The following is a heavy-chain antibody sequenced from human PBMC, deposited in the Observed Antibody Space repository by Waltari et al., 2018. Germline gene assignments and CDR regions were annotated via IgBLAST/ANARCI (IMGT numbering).Heavy chain of an antibody. V-gene: IGHV3-66*01. CDR3: ARDGNGGGV. CDR1: GFTVSNNY. Sequence: EVQLVESGGGLVQPGGSLRLSCAASGFTVSNNYMKWVRQAPGQGVEWVSLIYSGGNTYYADSVKGIFTISRDNSKNTLYLKMNSLRAEDSAVYYCARDGNGGGVWGRGTTVTVSS. CDR2: IYSGGNT. J-gene: IGHJ6*02. D-gene: IGHD3-16*01.